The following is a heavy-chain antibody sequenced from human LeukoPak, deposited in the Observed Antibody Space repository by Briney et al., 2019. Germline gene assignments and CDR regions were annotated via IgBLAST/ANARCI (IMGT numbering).Heavy chain of an antibody. Sequence: PGGSQRLSCAASRLTFSTYAMSWVRQAPGKGLEWVSAISGSGGNTYYADSVKGRFTISRDNSKNTLYLQMNSLRVEDTAVYYCAKDKGRAAAGFDYWGQGTLVTVSS. CDR2: ISGSGGNT. V-gene: IGHV3-23*01. D-gene: IGHD6-13*01. CDR3: AKDKGRAAAGFDY. CDR1: RLTFSTYA. J-gene: IGHJ4*02.